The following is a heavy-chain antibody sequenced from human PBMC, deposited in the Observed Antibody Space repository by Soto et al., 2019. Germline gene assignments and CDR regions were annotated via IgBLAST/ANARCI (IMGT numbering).Heavy chain of an antibody. CDR1: RFTFSSYG. Sequence: QVQLVESGGGVVQPGRSLRLSCAASRFTFSSYGMHWVRQAPGKGLEWVAVIWYDGSNKYYADSVKGRFTISRDNSKNTLYLQMNSLRAEDTAVYYCAREAAETVGDGYWCDPWGQGTLVTVSS. D-gene: IGHD6-13*01. J-gene: IGHJ5*02. V-gene: IGHV3-33*01. CDR3: AREAAETVGDGYWCDP. CDR2: IWYDGSNK.